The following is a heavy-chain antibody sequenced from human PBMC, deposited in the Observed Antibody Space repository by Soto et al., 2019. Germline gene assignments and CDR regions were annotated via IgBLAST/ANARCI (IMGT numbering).Heavy chain of an antibody. CDR1: GDSVSSNSAG. D-gene: IGHD3-3*01. V-gene: IGHV6-1*01. CDR2: TFYRSRWYN. CDR3: TRDIDFGY. J-gene: IGHJ4*02. Sequence: SQTLSLTCAISGDSVSSNSAGWNWIRQSPSRGLEWLGRTFYRSRWYNEYAVSVKGRITVSPDTSRNQISLQLNSVTPDETAVYFCTRDIDFGYWGRGTKVTVYS.